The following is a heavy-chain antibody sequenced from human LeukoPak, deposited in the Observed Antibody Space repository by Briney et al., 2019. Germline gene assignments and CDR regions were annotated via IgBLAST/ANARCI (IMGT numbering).Heavy chain of an antibody. Sequence: GGSLRLSCAVSGVPVISNNISWVRQAPGKGLEWVSAIYSDGGTNYADSVKGRFTISRDTSKNTLYLQMNSLRPEDTAVYYCARAETIAGSYWGQGTLVTVSS. CDR2: IYSDGGT. CDR1: GVPVISNN. D-gene: IGHD2-15*01. J-gene: IGHJ4*02. V-gene: IGHV3-53*01. CDR3: ARAETIAGSY.